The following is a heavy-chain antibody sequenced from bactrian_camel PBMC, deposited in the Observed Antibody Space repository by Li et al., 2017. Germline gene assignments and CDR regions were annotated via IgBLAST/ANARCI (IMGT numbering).Heavy chain of an antibody. Sequence: HVQLVESGGGLVQPGGSLRLSCAVHGYTYTYQMGWFRQAPGKAREGVAAISTGGGATAYADSVKGRFAISRDNAKNTVYLQMNSLKSEDTAVYYCAIDFYTVIGGQAPWGQGTQVTVS. CDR1: GYTYTYQ. V-gene: IGHV3S1*01. CDR2: ISTGGGAT. D-gene: IGHD3*01. J-gene: IGHJ6*01. CDR3: AIDFYTVIGGQAP.